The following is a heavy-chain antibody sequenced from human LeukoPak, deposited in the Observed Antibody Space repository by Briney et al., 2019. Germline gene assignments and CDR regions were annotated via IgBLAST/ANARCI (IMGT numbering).Heavy chain of an antibody. CDR1: GGSFSRYY. CDR3: ARDGGEGVNDSCGYPLDY. D-gene: IGHD3-22*01. V-gene: IGHV4-4*07. J-gene: IGHJ4*02. Sequence: SDTLSLTCTVSGGSFSRYYWSWTPQPAGKGLEGISRFYSCGSTNYAPSLKGRVTISVDTSKTQFSLRLSSVTAADTAVYYCARDGGEGVNDSCGYPLDYWGQGTLVTVSS. CDR2: FYSCGST.